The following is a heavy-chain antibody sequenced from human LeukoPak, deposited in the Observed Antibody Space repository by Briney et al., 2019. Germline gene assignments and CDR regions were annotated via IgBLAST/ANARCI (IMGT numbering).Heavy chain of an antibody. J-gene: IGHJ4*02. V-gene: IGHV4-61*01. Sequence: PSETLSLTCTVSGGSVSSGSYYWSWIRQPPGKGLEWIGYIYYSGSTNYNPSLKSRVTISVDTSKNQFSLKLSSMTAADTAVYYCARGWGYFDYWGQGTLVTVSS. CDR1: GGSVSSGSYY. D-gene: IGHD3-16*01. CDR2: IYYSGST. CDR3: ARGWGYFDY.